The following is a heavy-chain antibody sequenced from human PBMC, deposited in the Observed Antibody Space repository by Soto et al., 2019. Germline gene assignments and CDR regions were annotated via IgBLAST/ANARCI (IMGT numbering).Heavy chain of an antibody. CDR2: ISSSSSYI. J-gene: IGHJ1*01. D-gene: IGHD2-2*01. CDR3: FIDEEDSTTTGDDIVTLREALLITVQ. Sequence: GGSLRRSCAAFRFTFDSYSKNWVRQAPGKGLEWVSSISSSSSYIYYAESVKGRFTISRDNAKNSLYLQMNSLRAEDTAVYYCFIDEEDSTTTGDDIVTLREALLITVQ. V-gene: IGHV3-21*01. CDR1: RFTFDSYS.